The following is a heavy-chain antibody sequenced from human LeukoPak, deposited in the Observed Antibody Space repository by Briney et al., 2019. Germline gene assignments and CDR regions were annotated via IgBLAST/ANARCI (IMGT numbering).Heavy chain of an antibody. J-gene: IGHJ5*01. CDR1: EFPLINNA. CDR3: AKLRVGYGSGSYFHSALDS. D-gene: IGHD3-10*01. Sequence: GGPLGFPGEAPEFPLINNAMLWVGQLPGKGWAWLPLISFDGNEDYYAGSVKGRFTISKDKSKDTVNLQLNSLRPEDTAVYYCAKLRVGYGSGSYFHSALDSWGQGTLVIVSS. CDR2: ISFDGNED. V-gene: IGHV3-30-3*02.